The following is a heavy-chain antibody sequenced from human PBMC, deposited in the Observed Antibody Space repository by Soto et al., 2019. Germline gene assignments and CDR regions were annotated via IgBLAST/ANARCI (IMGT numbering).Heavy chain of an antibody. J-gene: IGHJ4*02. CDR3: ARPYYDFWSGYPALGY. Sequence: GASVKVSCKASGYTFTSYDTNWGRQATEQGLEWMGWINPNSGNTGYAQKFQGRVTMTRNTSISTANRELSSLRSEDTAAYYCARPYYDFWSGYPALGYWGQGTLVTVSS. D-gene: IGHD3-3*01. V-gene: IGHV1-8*01. CDR2: INPNSGNT. CDR1: GYTFTSYD.